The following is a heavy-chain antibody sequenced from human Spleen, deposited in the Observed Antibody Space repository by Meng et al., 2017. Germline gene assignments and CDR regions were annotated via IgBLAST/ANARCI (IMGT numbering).Heavy chain of an antibody. J-gene: IGHJ3*02. Sequence: GESLKISCAASGFTFSTYTMTWVRQAPGKGLEWVSSISSGSSHIYYADSVQGRFSISRDNAKNSLYLQMNSLRAEDTAVYYCARAQYYDIFTGAFDIWGQGTMVTVSS. CDR1: GFTFSTYT. V-gene: IGHV3-21*01. CDR3: ARAQYYDIFTGAFDI. D-gene: IGHD3-9*01. CDR2: ISSGSSHI.